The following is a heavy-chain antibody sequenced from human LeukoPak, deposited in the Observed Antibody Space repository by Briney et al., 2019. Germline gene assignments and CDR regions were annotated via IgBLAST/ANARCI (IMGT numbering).Heavy chain of an antibody. CDR1: GGTFSSYA. CDR3: ARDRYSYGHSGSNWFDP. V-gene: IGHV1-69*13. CDR2: IIPIFGTA. D-gene: IGHD5-18*01. J-gene: IGHJ5*02. Sequence: SVKVSCKASGGTFSSYAISWVRQAPGQGLEWMGGIIPIFGTANYAQKFQGRVTITADESSSTAYMELSSLRSEDTAVYYCARDRYSYGHSGSNWFDPWGQGTLVTVSS.